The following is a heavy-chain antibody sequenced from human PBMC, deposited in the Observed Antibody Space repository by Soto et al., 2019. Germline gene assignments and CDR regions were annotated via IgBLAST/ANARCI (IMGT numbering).Heavy chain of an antibody. J-gene: IGHJ3*02. V-gene: IGHV3-13*01. Sequence: GGSLRLSCAASGFTFSSHDMNWVRQSSGKGLEWVSGIGTVGDTYYPGSARGRFTISRENAKKSLYLQIDNLKVEDTALYYCVRSTGLFKNDAFDIWGQGTMVTVSS. CDR3: VRSTGLFKNDAFDI. CDR1: GFTFSSHD. D-gene: IGHD6-19*01. CDR2: IGTVGDT.